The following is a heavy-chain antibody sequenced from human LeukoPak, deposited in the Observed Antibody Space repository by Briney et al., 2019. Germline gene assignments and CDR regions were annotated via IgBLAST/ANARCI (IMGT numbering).Heavy chain of an antibody. CDR2: IIPIFGTA. V-gene: IGHV1-69*06. D-gene: IGHD6-19*01. J-gene: IGHJ3*02. CDR1: GGTFSSYA. CDR3: ATEVESYSSGWDDAFDI. Sequence: SVKVSCKASGGTFSSYAISWVRQAPGQGLEWMGGIIPIFGTANYAQKFQGRVTITADKSTSTAYMELSSLRSEDTAVYYCATEVESYSSGWDDAFDIWGQGTMVTVS.